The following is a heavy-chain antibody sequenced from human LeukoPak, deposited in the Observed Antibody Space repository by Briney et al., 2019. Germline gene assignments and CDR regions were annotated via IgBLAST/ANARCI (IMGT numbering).Heavy chain of an antibody. CDR3: ARDRAYSSSWYSVRKPNNWFDP. V-gene: IGHV3-23*01. J-gene: IGHJ5*02. CDR1: GFNFGNYG. CDR2: IRASGRTT. D-gene: IGHD6-13*01. Sequence: PGGTLRLSCAASGFNFGNYGMNWVRQAPGKGLEWVSGIRASGRTTDYADSVKGRFTISRDTSKNTLHLQMNSLRAEDTAVYYCARDRAYSSSWYSVRKPNNWFDPWGQGTLVTVSS.